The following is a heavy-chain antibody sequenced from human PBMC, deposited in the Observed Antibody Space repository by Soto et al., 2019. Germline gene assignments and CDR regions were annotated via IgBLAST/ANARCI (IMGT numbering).Heavy chain of an antibody. D-gene: IGHD2-2*01. CDR2: ISGSGGST. CDR1: GFTFSNYA. CDR3: AKGGAQLLHYNWFDP. J-gene: IGHJ5*02. Sequence: PGGSLRLSCAASGFTFSNYAMSWVRQAPGKGLEWVSAISGSGGSTYYADSVKGRFTISRDNSKNTLYLQMNSLRAEDTAVYYCAKGGAQLLHYNWFDPWGQGTLVTVSS. V-gene: IGHV3-23*01.